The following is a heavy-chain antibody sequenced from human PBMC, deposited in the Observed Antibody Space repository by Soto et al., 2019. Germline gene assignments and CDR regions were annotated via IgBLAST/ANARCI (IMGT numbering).Heavy chain of an antibody. CDR1: GDSINSYY. J-gene: IGHJ6*02. D-gene: IGHD3-3*01. V-gene: IGHV4-4*07. CDR2: IYTSGST. Sequence: SETLSLTCTVSGDSINSYYWSWIRQPAGKGLEWIGRIYTSGSTNYNPSLKSRVTMSVGTSKNQFSLKLNSVTAADTAVYYCARELMTYYDFWSGSNPAGMDVWGQGTTVTVSS. CDR3: ARELMTYYDFWSGSNPAGMDV.